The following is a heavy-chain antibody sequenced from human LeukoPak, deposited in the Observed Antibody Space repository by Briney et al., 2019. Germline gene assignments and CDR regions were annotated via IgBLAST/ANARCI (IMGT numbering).Heavy chain of an antibody. D-gene: IGHD6-19*01. CDR3: ARGSVAAPTVNGY. CDR1: GGTFSSYA. V-gene: IGHV1-69*04. CDR2: IIPILGIA. Sequence: SVKVSCKASGGTFSSYAISWVRQAPGQGLEWMGRIIPILGIANYAQKFQGRVTITADKSTSTAYMELSSLRSEDTAVYYCARGSVAAPTVNGYWGQGTLVTVSS. J-gene: IGHJ4*02.